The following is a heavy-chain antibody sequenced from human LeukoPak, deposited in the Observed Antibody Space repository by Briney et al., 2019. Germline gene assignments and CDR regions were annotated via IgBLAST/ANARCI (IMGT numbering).Heavy chain of an antibody. CDR1: GYTFTSYY. CDR3: ARDNYYDSSGYYLRVIAGFDY. J-gene: IGHJ4*02. Sequence: GASVKVSCKASGYTFTSYYMHWVRQAPGQGLEWMGIINPSGGSTSYAQKFQGRVTMTRDTSTSTVYMELSSLRSEDTAVYYCARDNYYDSSGYYLRVIAGFDYWGQGTLVTVSS. D-gene: IGHD3-22*01. V-gene: IGHV1-46*01. CDR2: INPSGGST.